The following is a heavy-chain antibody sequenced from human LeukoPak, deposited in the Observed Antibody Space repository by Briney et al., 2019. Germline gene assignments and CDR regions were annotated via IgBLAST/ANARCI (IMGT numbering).Heavy chain of an antibody. CDR3: ARDSGRSHYYGSGSYLGPDY. J-gene: IGHJ4*02. D-gene: IGHD3-10*01. CDR2: INPNSGGT. V-gene: IGHV1-2*02. Sequence: GASVKVSCKASGYTFTSYYMHWVRQAPGQGLEWMGWINPNSGGTNYAQKFQGRVTMTRDTSISTAYMELSRLRSDDTAVYYCARDSGRSHYYGSGSYLGPDYWGQGTLVTVSS. CDR1: GYTFTSYY.